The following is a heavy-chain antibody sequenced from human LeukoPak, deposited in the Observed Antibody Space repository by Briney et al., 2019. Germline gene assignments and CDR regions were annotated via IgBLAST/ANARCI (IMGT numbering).Heavy chain of an antibody. CDR1: GGTFSSYA. CDR2: IIPIFGTA. V-gene: IGHV1-69*13. Sequence: ASVKVSCKASGGTFSSYAISWVRQAPGQGLEWMGGIIPIFGTANYAQKFQGRVTITADESTSTAYMELSSLRSEDTAAYYCARGAWIRKESNFDYWGQGTLVTVSS. J-gene: IGHJ4*02. CDR3: ARGAWIRKESNFDY. D-gene: IGHD5-12*01.